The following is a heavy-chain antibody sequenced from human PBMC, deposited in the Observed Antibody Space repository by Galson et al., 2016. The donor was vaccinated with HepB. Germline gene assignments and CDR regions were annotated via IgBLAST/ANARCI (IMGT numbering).Heavy chain of an antibody. V-gene: IGHV4-61*01. Sequence: SETLSLTCIVSGESVINDRYYWTWIRLPPGRGLEWIGCIDYSGSTNYNPSLKSRVTISLDASKTQFSLRLSSLTAADTAIYYCARHGIQLWTKSRRPFETWGQGALVTVSS. CDR1: GESVINDRYY. D-gene: IGHD5-18*01. J-gene: IGHJ5*02. CDR2: IDYSGST. CDR3: ARHGIQLWTKSRRPFET.